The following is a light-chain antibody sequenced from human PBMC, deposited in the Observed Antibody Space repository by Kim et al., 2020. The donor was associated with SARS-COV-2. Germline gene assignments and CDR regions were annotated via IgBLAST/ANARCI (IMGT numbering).Light chain of an antibody. CDR3: QQYATSPIT. V-gene: IGKV3-20*01. CDR2: DAS. J-gene: IGKJ4*01. Sequence: SPGTRATLSCRASQTVGRNYLAWYQQKPGQAPRLLIFDASDRATGIPDRFSGSGSGTEFTLSISRLEPEDFGVFYCQQYATSPITFGGGTKVDIK. CDR1: QTVGRNY.